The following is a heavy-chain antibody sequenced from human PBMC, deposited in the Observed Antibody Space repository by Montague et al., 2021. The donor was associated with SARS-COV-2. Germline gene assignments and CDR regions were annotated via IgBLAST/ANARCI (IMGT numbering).Heavy chain of an antibody. D-gene: IGHD3-22*01. CDR3: ARGRQHFNMVVVVMTGGEYYLDY. V-gene: IGHV4-34*01. J-gene: IGHJ4*02. CDR2: INHRGTS. CDR1: GGSFSDYY. Sequence: SETLSLTCAVYGGSFSDYYWSWIRQPPEKGLEWIGEINHRGTSKYNPSLKSRVSISLDTSKNQFSLYLSSVTAADTAVYYCARGRQHFNMVVVVMTGGEYYLDYWGQGTLVTVSS.